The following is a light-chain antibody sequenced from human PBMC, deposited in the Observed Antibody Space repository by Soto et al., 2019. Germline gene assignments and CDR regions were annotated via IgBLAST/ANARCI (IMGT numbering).Light chain of an antibody. Sequence: RVMPKSPATLSVTPISIPSLSLMSSQRVSSNLAWYQQKPGQAPRLLIYGASTRATRIPARFSGSGSGTEFILTISSLQSEDFAGYHCQQYNKWPLSFGKGRKREIK. J-gene: IGKJ5*01. CDR3: QQYNKWPLS. CDR2: GAS. V-gene: IGKV3-15*01. CDR1: QRVSSN.